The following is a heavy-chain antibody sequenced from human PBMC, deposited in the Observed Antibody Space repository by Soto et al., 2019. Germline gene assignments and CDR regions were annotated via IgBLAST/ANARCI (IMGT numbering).Heavy chain of an antibody. D-gene: IGHD6-19*01. Sequence: EVQLLESGGGLVQPGGSLRLSCAASGFTFSSYAMSWVRQTPGKGLEWVSGISGGGGNTYYADSVTGRFTISRVNSRNTLYLQMNSLRAAATAIYYCVKDRGARGRFSGIAVAGIPSWGQGTLVTVSS. CDR3: VKDRGARGRFSGIAVAGIPS. CDR1: GFTFSSYA. J-gene: IGHJ5*02. CDR2: ISGGGGNT. V-gene: IGHV3-23*01.